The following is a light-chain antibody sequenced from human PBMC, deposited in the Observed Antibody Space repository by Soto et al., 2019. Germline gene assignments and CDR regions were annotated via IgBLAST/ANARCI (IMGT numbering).Light chain of an antibody. J-gene: IGKJ5*01. CDR3: QQYGSSPPIT. CDR2: GAS. CDR1: QSFSSSY. Sequence: EVVFKQSPCTLSLSPGERATLSCRASQSFSSSYLAWYQQTPGQAPRLLIYGASSRATGIPDRFSGSGSGTDFTLTISRLEPEDFAVYYCQQYGSSPPITFGQGTRLEI. V-gene: IGKV3-20*01.